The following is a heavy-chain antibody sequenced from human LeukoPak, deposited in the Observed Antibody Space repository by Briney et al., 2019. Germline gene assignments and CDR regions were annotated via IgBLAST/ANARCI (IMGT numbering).Heavy chain of an antibody. CDR2: IILIFGTA. J-gene: IGHJ6*03. V-gene: IGHV1-69*13. D-gene: IGHD6-6*01. CDR3: ARERGRRSSSSNYYYYYMDV. CDR1: GGTFSSYA. Sequence: SVKVSCKASGGTFSSYAISWVRQAPGQGLEWMGGIILIFGTANYAQKFQGRVTITADESTSTAYMELSSLRSEDTAVYYCARERGRRSSSSNYYYYYMDVWGKGTTVTVSS.